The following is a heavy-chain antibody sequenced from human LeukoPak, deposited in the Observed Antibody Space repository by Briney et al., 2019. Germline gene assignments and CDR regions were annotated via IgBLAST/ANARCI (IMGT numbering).Heavy chain of an antibody. V-gene: IGHV1-8*01. CDR3: ARDYGDYEPGRHHYYYYYMDV. D-gene: IGHD4-17*01. CDR1: GYTFTSYD. Sequence: GASVKVSCKASGYTFTSYDINWVRQATGQGLEWMGWMNPNSGNTGYAQKFQGRVTMTRNTSISTAYMELSSLRSEDTAVYYCARDYGDYEPGRHHYYYYYMDVWGKGTTVTVSS. CDR2: MNPNSGNT. J-gene: IGHJ6*03.